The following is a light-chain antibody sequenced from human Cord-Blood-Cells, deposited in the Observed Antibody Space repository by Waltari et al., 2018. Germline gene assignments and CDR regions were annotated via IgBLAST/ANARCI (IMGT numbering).Light chain of an antibody. CDR2: EGS. J-gene: IGLJ3*02. Sequence: QSALTQPAPVSGSPGQSITTPCTGTSSHVGSYNLVPWYQQHPGKAPNLMIYEGSKRPSGVSNRFSGSKSGNTASLTISGLQAEDEADYYCCSYAGSSTLVFGGGTKLTVL. V-gene: IGLV2-23*01. CDR3: CSYAGSSTLV. CDR1: SSHVGSYNL.